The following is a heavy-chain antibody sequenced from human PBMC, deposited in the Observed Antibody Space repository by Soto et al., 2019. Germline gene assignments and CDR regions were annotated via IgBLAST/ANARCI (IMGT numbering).Heavy chain of an antibody. J-gene: IGHJ4*02. CDR2: VSYDGSNK. V-gene: IGHV3-30*18. Sequence: VQLVESGGGVVQPGRSLRLSCAASGFTFSDYAMHWVRQAPGKGLEWVAVVSYDGSNKHYADSVKGRFTISRDSSKNTVSLEITSLRAEDTAVYYCAKGRRQCMVTSDFNYCGQGALVTVS. CDR1: GFTFSDYA. CDR3: AKGRRQCMVTSDFNY. D-gene: IGHD2-8*01.